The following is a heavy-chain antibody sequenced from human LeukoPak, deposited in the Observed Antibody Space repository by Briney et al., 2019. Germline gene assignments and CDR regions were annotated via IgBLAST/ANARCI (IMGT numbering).Heavy chain of an antibody. CDR1: GGSISSGGYS. CDR3: ARHPYYDFWSGYLGNAYYFDY. D-gene: IGHD3-3*01. CDR2: IYHSGST. V-gene: IGHV4-30-2*01. Sequence: PSETLSLTCAVSGGSISSGGYSWSWIWQPPGKGLEWIGYIYHSGSTYYNPSLKSRVTISVDRSKNQFSLKLSSVTAADTAVYYCARHPYYDFWSGYLGNAYYFDYWGQGTLVTVSS. J-gene: IGHJ4*02.